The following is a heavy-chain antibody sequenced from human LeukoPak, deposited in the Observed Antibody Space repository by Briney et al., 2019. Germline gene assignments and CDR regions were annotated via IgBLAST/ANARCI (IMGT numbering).Heavy chain of an antibody. J-gene: IGHJ4*02. CDR3: AREGGFYRPLDY. Sequence: SETLSPTCGVSGGSVSSTNWWTWIRQPPGKGLEWIGEVHLDGRTNFNPSLKSRLTMSVDLSENHVSLKLTSVTAADAAVYYCAREGGFYRPLDYSGQGTLVTVSS. V-gene: IGHV4-4*02. CDR2: VHLDGRT. CDR1: GGSVSSTNW. D-gene: IGHD6-25*01.